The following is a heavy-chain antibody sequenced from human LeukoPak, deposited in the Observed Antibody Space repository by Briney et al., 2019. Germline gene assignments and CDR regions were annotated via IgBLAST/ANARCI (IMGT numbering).Heavy chain of an antibody. Sequence: PGRSLRLSCAASGFTFSSYAISWVRQAPGQGLEWMGGIIPIFGTANYAQKFQGRVTITADESTSTAYMELSSLRSEDTAVYYCARDREVVTGYGMDVWGQGTTVTVSS. CDR3: ARDREVVTGYGMDV. D-gene: IGHD2-21*02. V-gene: IGHV1-69*01. J-gene: IGHJ6*02. CDR2: IIPIFGTA. CDR1: GFTFSSYA.